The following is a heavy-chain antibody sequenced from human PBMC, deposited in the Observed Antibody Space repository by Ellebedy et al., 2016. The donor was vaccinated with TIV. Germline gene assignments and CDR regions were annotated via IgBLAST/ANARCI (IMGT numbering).Heavy chain of an antibody. CDR2: INSDGRST. CDR1: GFTFSSYW. CDR3: ESGGWKWSYYYYGMDV. V-gene: IGHV3-74*01. D-gene: IGHD2-15*01. Sequence: GESLKISCAASGFTFSSYWMHWVRQAPGKGLVWVSRINSDGRSTSYADSVKGRFNISRDNAKNTLYLQMNSLRAEDTAVYYCESGGWKWSYYYYGMDVWGQGTTVTVSS. J-gene: IGHJ6*02.